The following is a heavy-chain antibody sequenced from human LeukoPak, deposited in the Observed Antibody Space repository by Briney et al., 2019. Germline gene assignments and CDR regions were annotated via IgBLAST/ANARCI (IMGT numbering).Heavy chain of an antibody. CDR2: IKLDGSEK. CDR3: ARDQYDTWSRRGNFDS. J-gene: IGHJ4*02. V-gene: IGHV3-7*03. Sequence: GGSLRLSCVASGFTFGKYWMSWVRQAPGKGMEWVANIKLDGSEKNYVDSVKGRFTISRDNTKNSLYLQMNSLRAEDTAVFYCARDQYDTWSRRGNFDSWGQGTLVIVSS. CDR1: GFTFGKYW. D-gene: IGHD3-3*01.